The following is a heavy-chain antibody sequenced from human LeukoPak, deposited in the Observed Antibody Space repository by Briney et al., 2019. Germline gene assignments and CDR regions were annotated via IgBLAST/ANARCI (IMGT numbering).Heavy chain of an antibody. D-gene: IGHD5-12*01. Sequence: ASVKVSCKASGYTFTGYYMHWVRQAPGQGLEWMGRINPNSGGTNYAQKFQGRVTMTRDTSISTAYMGLSRLRSDDTAVYYCARESGYSGYDGWFDPWGQGTLVTVSS. CDR1: GYTFTGYY. CDR3: ARESGYSGYDGWFDP. J-gene: IGHJ5*02. CDR2: INPNSGGT. V-gene: IGHV1-2*06.